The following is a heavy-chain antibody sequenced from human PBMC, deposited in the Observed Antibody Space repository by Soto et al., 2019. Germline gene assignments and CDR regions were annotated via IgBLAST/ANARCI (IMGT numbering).Heavy chain of an antibody. D-gene: IGHD3-10*01. CDR2: INPNSGGT. CDR1: GYTFTGYY. CDR3: ARGGLIRGVLYY. J-gene: IGHJ4*02. V-gene: IGHV1-2*04. Sequence: GASVKVSCKASGYTFTGYYMHWVRQAPGQGLEWMGWINPNSGGTNYAQKFQGWVTISEDTSKKQFSLELRFVTAADTAVYYCARGGLIRGVLYYWGQGTLVTVSS.